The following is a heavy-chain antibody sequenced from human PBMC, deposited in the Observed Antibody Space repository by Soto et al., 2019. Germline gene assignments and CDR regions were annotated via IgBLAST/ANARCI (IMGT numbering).Heavy chain of an antibody. V-gene: IGHV1-46*01. J-gene: IGHJ4*02. Sequence: EASVKVSCKASGYTFTSYHMHWVRQAPGQGLEWMGIINPSGGSTSYAQKFQGRVTMTRDTSTSTVYMELSSLRSEDTAVYYCARDGRDYYGSGSYLRTAEYYFDYWGQGTLVTVSS. CDR1: GYTFTSYH. D-gene: IGHD3-10*01. CDR3: ARDGRDYYGSGSYLRTAEYYFDY. CDR2: INPSGGST.